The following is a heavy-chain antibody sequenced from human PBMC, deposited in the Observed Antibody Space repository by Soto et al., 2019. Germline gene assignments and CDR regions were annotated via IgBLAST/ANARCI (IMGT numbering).Heavy chain of an antibody. Sequence: ASVKVSCKASGGTFSSYAISWVRQAPGQGLEWMGGIIPIFGTANYAQKFQGRVTITADESTSTAYMELSSLRSEDTAVYYCARARGESKHFDIWGKGTMVTVSS. J-gene: IGHJ3*02. CDR2: IIPIFGTA. CDR1: GGTFSSYA. V-gene: IGHV1-69*13. D-gene: IGHD3-16*01. CDR3: ARARGESKHFDI.